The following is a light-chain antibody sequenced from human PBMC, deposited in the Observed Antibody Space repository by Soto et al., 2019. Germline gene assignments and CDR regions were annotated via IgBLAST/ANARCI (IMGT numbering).Light chain of an antibody. CDR1: SSDIGSYHY. CDR3: SSYARSSPLV. V-gene: IGLV2-14*01. J-gene: IGLJ2*01. CDR2: EVS. Sequence: QSALTQPASVSGSPGQSIAISCTGTSSDIGSYHYVSWYQHHPGKAPKLIIYEVSNRPSGVSDRFSGSKSGNTASLTISGLQAEDEADYYCSSYARSSPLVFGGGTKLTVL.